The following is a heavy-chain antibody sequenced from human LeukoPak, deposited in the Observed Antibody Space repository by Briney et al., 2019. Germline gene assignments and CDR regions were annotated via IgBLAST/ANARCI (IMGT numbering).Heavy chain of an antibody. V-gene: IGHV3-30*03. Sequence: PGGSLRLSCAASRFTFSSYGMHWVRQAPGKGPEWVAVISYDGSNKYYADSVKGRFTISRDNSKNTLYLQMNSLRAEDTAVYYCARDSSGWYAGWFDPWGQGTLVTVSS. CDR1: RFTFSSYG. CDR2: ISYDGSNK. CDR3: ARDSSGWYAGWFDP. D-gene: IGHD6-19*01. J-gene: IGHJ5*02.